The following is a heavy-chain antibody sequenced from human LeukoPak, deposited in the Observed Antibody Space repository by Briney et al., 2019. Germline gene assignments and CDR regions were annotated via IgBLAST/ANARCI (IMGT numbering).Heavy chain of an antibody. D-gene: IGHD1-26*01. CDR1: GFTFSSYW. Sequence: GGSLRLSCAASGFTFSSYWMSWVRQAPGKGLEWVAVISYDGSNKYYADSVKGRFTISRDNSKNTLYLQMNSLRAEDTAVYYCARDYDSVGATVDYWGQGTLVTVSS. CDR3: ARDYDSVGATVDY. V-gene: IGHV3-30*03. J-gene: IGHJ4*02. CDR2: ISYDGSNK.